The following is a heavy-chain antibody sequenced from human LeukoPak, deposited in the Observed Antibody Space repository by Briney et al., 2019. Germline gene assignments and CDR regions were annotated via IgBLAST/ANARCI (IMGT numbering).Heavy chain of an antibody. V-gene: IGHV1-18*01. J-gene: IGHJ5*02. Sequence: GASVKVSCKASGYTFTSYGISWVRQAPGQGLEWMGWISAYNGNTNYAQKLQGRVTMTTDTSTSTAYMELRSLRSDDTAVYHCARPDPGYCSGGSCPNWFDPWGQGTLVTVSS. CDR1: GYTFTSYG. CDR2: ISAYNGNT. D-gene: IGHD2-15*01. CDR3: ARPDPGYCSGGSCPNWFDP.